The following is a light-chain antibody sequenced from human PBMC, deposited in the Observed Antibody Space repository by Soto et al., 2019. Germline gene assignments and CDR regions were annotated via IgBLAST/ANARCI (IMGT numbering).Light chain of an antibody. CDR1: SSDVGGYKY. V-gene: IGLV2-8*01. J-gene: IGLJ3*02. Sequence: QSALTQPPCASGSPGQSVTISCTGTSSDVGGYKYVSWYQQYPGKAPKLMIFEVSLRPSGVPDRFSGSKSGNTASLTVSGLQAEDEADYYCSSYAGTNSWVFGGGTKLTVL. CDR2: EVS. CDR3: SSYAGTNSWV.